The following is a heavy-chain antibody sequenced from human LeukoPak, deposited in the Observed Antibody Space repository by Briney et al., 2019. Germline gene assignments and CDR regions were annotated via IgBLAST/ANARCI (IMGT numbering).Heavy chain of an antibody. CDR3: ARGNDYGDPDAFDI. Sequence: PSETLSLTCTVSGGSISSSSYYWGWIRQPPGKGLEWIGGIYYSGSTYYNPSLKSRVTISVDTSKNQFSLKLSSVTAADTAVYYCARGNDYGDPDAFDIWGQGTMVTVSS. CDR2: IYYSGST. J-gene: IGHJ3*02. CDR1: GGSISSSSYY. V-gene: IGHV4-39*07. D-gene: IGHD4-17*01.